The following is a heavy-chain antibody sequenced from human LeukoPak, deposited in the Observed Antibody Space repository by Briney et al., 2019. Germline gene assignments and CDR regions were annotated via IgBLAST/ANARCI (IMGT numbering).Heavy chain of an antibody. D-gene: IGHD3-22*01. CDR2: IIPIFGTA. V-gene: IGHV1-69*05. Sequence: SVKVSRKASGGTFSSYAISWVRQAPGQGLEWMGRIIPIFGTANYAQKFQGRVTITTDESTSTAYMELSSLRSEDTAVYYCARDGPYYYDSSGFDYWGQGTLVTVSS. J-gene: IGHJ4*02. CDR1: GGTFSSYA. CDR3: ARDGPYYYDSSGFDY.